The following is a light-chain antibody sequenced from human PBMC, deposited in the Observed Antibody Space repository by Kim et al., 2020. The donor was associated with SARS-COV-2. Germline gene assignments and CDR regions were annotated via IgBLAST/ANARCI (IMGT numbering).Light chain of an antibody. CDR2: AAS. J-gene: IGKJ2*01. CDR3: QHYGTSSYT. V-gene: IGKV3-20*01. CDR1: QSVGSNY. Sequence: LSTGERATSSCRASQSVGSNYLAWYQQKPGQPPRLLIYAASSRASGIPDRFSGSGSGTDFTLTISRLEPEDFAVFYWQHYGTSSYTFGQGTKLEIK.